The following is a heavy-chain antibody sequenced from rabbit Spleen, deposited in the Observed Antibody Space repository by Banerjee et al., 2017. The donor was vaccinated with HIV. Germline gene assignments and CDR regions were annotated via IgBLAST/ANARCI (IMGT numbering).Heavy chain of an antibody. CDR2: INTATGKS. Sequence: QRQLVESGGGLVKPGASLTLTCKASGFSFSDSDVMCWVRQAPGKGLEWIACINTATGKSGYASGAKGRFVMSRTSSTTVTLQMTILRAADTATYFCARDTSSSFSSYDMDLWGQGTLVTVS. V-gene: IGHV1S45*01. J-gene: IGHJ6*01. CDR1: GFSFSDSDV. CDR3: ARDTSSSFSSYDMDL. D-gene: IGHD1-1*01.